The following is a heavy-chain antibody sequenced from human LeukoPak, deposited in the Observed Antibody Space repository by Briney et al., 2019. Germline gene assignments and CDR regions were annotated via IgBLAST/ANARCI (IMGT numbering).Heavy chain of an antibody. CDR1: GFTFSSYD. V-gene: IGHV3-13*01. CDR2: IGTAGDT. Sequence: GGALRLSCAASGFTFSSYDMHWVSQATGKGLEWVSAIGTAGDTYYPGSVKGRFTISRENAKNSLYLQMNSLRAGDTAVYYCARSHSSGWTYDYWGQGTLVTVSS. J-gene: IGHJ4*02. CDR3: ARSHSSGWTYDY. D-gene: IGHD6-19*01.